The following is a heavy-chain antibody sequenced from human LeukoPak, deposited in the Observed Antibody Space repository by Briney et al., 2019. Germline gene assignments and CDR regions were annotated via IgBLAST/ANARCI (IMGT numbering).Heavy chain of an antibody. D-gene: IGHD3-22*01. CDR3: RYYDSSGYRDY. J-gene: IGHJ4*02. CDR1: GFTFSNAW. Sequence: GGSLRLSCAASGFTFSNAWMNWVRQAAGKGLECLSLIKINTDGGTTDYAAPVKGRFTISRDDSKNTLYLQVNSLKTEDTAVYHCRYYDSSGYRDYWGQGTVVTVSS. V-gene: IGHV3-15*01. CDR2: IKINTDGGTT.